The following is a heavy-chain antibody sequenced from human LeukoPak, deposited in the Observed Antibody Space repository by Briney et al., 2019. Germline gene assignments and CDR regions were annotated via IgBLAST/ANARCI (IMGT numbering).Heavy chain of an antibody. J-gene: IGHJ4*02. Sequence: SGTLSLTCAVSGGSISSSNWWNWVRQAPGKGLEWIGEIYHRGNTHYNPSLKSRVTMSVDTSTNQFSLRVNSVTAADTAVYYCARGYSSSWWDYWGQGTLVTVSS. CDR2: IYHRGNT. CDR3: ARGYSSSWWDY. V-gene: IGHV4-4*02. CDR1: GGSISSSNW. D-gene: IGHD6-13*01.